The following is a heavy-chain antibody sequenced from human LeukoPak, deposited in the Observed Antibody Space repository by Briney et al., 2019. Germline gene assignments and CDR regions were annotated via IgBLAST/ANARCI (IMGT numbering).Heavy chain of an antibody. V-gene: IGHV1-46*01. CDR2: INPSGGST. D-gene: IGHD3-22*01. Sequence: ASVKVSCKASGYTFTSYYMHWVRQAPGQGLEWMGIINPSGGSTSYAQKFQGRVTMTRDTSTSTVYMELSSLRSEDTAVYYCARGFSYYDSSGYSYDYWGRGTLVTVSS. CDR3: ARGFSYYDSSGYSYDY. J-gene: IGHJ4*02. CDR1: GYTFTSYY.